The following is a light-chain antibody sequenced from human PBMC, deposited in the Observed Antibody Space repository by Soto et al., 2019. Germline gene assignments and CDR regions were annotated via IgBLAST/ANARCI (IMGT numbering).Light chain of an antibody. Sequence: DTPMTQSPSTLSASVGDRVTITCRASHSISSWLAWYQQKAGKAPKLLIYDASTLENGVPSRFSGSGSGTEFTLTISSLQPYDFATYYCQHQNTHFGPGTKVDI. CDR3: QHQNTH. J-gene: IGKJ3*01. V-gene: IGKV1-5*01. CDR2: DAS. CDR1: HSISSW.